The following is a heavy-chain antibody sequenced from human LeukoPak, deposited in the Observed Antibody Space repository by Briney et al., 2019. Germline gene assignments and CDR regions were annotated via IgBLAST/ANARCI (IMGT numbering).Heavy chain of an antibody. CDR1: GGSIRSYY. Sequence: SETLSLTCTVSGGSIRSYYWSWIRQPPGKGLDWIGYIYYSGSTNYNPSLKSRVSISVDTSKNQFSLKLSSVTAADTAVYYCARTGSTVTMLYPFDHWGQGTLVTVSS. CDR2: IYYSGST. D-gene: IGHD4-17*01. V-gene: IGHV4-59*01. J-gene: IGHJ4*02. CDR3: ARTGSTVTMLYPFDH.